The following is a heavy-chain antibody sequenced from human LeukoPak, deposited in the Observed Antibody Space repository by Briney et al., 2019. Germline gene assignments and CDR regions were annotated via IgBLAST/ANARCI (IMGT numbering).Heavy chain of an antibody. V-gene: IGHV4-30-2*01. CDR3: ASSSCGGDCYRFDY. Sequence: SPTLSLTCAVSGGSISSGGYSWSWIRQPPGKGLGWIWYIYHSGSTYYNPSLKSRVTISVDRSKNQFSLKLSSVTAADTAVYYCASSSCGGDCYRFDYWGQGTLVTVSS. D-gene: IGHD2-21*02. CDR1: GGSISSGGYS. CDR2: IYHSGST. J-gene: IGHJ4*02.